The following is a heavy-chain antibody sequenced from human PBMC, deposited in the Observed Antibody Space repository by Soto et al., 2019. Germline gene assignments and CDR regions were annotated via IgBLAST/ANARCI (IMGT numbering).Heavy chain of an antibody. V-gene: IGHV6-1*01. CDR1: GDSVSRNSVA. D-gene: IGHD4-17*01. CDR3: ARDSPGYGDYVLFDY. CDR2: TYYRSKWYN. J-gene: IGHJ4*02. Sequence: SQTLSLTCAISGDSVSRNSVAWNWIRQSPSRGLEWLGRTYYRSKWYNDYAVSVKSRISINADTSKNQFSLQLNSVTPEDAAVYYCARDSPGYGDYVLFDYWGQGTLVTVSS.